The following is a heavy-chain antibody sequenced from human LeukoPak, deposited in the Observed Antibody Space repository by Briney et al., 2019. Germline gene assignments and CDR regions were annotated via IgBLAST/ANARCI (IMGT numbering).Heavy chain of an antibody. J-gene: IGHJ4*02. V-gene: IGHV1-2*02. CDR1: GYTLTGYY. CDR2: INPNSGGT. D-gene: IGHD3/OR15-3a*01. CDR3: ARDRRGWTTENFDY. Sequence: ASVKVSCKASGYTLTGYYMHWVRQAPGQGLEWMGWINPNSGGTNYAQKFQGRVTMTRDTSISTAYMELSRLRSDDTAVYYCARDRRGWTTENFDYWGQGTLVTVSS.